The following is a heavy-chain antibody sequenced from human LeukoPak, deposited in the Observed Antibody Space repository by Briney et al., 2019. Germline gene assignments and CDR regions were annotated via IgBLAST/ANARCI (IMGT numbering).Heavy chain of an antibody. D-gene: IGHD5-18*01. CDR2: ISAYNGNT. CDR1: GYTFNSHG. V-gene: IGHV1-18*01. CDR3: AKDFTAMADYYYYGMDV. J-gene: IGHJ6*02. Sequence: ASVKVSCKGSGYTFNSHGINWVRQAPGQGLEWMGWISAYNGNTKYAQKLQGRVTMTTDTSTSTAYMELRSLRSDDTAVYYCAKDFTAMADYYYYGMDVWGQGTTVTVSS.